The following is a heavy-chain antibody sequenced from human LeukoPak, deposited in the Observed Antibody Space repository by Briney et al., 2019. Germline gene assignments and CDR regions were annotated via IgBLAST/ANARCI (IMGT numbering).Heavy chain of an antibody. CDR2: IKSKTDGGTT. J-gene: IGHJ6*02. CDR1: GFTFSHSR. Sequence: GGSLRLSCIASGFTFSHSRMSWVRQAPGKGPEWVGRIKSKTDGGTTDYAAPVKGRFTISRDDSENTLYLHMNSLKTEDTAVYYCTTETPLNNWKGNYYGMDVWGQGTTVTVSS. V-gene: IGHV3-15*01. D-gene: IGHD1-1*01. CDR3: TTETPLNNWKGNYYGMDV.